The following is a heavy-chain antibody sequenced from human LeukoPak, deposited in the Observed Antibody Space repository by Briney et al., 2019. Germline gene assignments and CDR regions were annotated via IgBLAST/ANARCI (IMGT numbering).Heavy chain of an antibody. D-gene: IGHD3-22*01. J-gene: IGHJ4*02. CDR3: AREVDYYDSSGYDY. V-gene: IGHV4-34*01. CDR1: GGSFSGYY. Sequence: SETLSLTCAVYGGSFSGYYWSWIRQPPGKGLEWIGEINHSGSTNYIPSLKSRVTISVDTSKNQFSLKLSSVTAADTAVYYCAREVDYYDSSGYDYWGQGTLVTVSS. CDR2: INHSGST.